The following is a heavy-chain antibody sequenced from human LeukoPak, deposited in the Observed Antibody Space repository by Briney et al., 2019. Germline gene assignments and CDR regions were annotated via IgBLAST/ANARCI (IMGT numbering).Heavy chain of an antibody. CDR1: GGSISSSSYY. Sequence: SETLSLTCTVSGGSISSSSYYWGWIRQPPGKGLEWIGEINHSGSTNYNPSLKSRVTISVDTSKNQFSLKLSSVTAADTAVYYCARGGARDYWGQGTLVTVSS. CDR3: ARGGARDY. CDR2: INHSGST. V-gene: IGHV4-39*07. J-gene: IGHJ4*02. D-gene: IGHD3-16*01.